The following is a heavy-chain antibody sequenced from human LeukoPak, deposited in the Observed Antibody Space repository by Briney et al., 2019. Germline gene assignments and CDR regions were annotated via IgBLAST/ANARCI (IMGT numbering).Heavy chain of an antibody. CDR1: GFTFSSYW. CDR2: IKQDGSEK. D-gene: IGHD5-12*01. J-gene: IGHJ4*02. Sequence: GGSLRLSCAASGFTFSSYWMSWVRQAPGKGLEWVANIKQDGSEKYYVDSVKGRFTISRDNAKNSLYLQMNSLRAEDTAVYYCARYRYVDIVATGGLDYWGQGTLVTVSS. CDR3: ARYRYVDIVATGGLDY. V-gene: IGHV3-7*03.